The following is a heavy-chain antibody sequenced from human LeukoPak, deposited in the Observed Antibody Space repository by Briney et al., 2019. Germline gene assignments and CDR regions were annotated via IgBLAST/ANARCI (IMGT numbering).Heavy chain of an antibody. CDR2: ISAYNGNT. J-gene: IGHJ4*02. D-gene: IGHD2-2*01. CDR1: GYTFTSYG. V-gene: IGHV1-18*01. Sequence: ASVKVSCKASGYTFTSYGISSVRQAPGQGLEWMGWISAYNGNTNYAQKFQGRVTMTTDTSTSTAYMELRSLRSDDTAVYYCARDSCSSTTCYLGDYWGQGTLVTVSS. CDR3: ARDSCSSTTCYLGDY.